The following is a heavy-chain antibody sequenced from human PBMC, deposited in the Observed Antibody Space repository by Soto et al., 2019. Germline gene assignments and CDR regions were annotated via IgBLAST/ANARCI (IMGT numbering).Heavy chain of an antibody. V-gene: IGHV1-18*01. CDR2: ISAYNGNT. CDR1: GYTFTSYG. CDR3: PRDHDPDEEFFFLAY. Sequence: ASVKVSCKASGYTFTSYGISWVRQAPGQGLEWMGWISAYNGNTNYAQKLQGRVTMTTDTSTSTAYMELRSLRSDDTAVYYCPRDHDPDEEFFFLAYWGQGTLVPVSS. J-gene: IGHJ4*02. D-gene: IGHD3-10*01.